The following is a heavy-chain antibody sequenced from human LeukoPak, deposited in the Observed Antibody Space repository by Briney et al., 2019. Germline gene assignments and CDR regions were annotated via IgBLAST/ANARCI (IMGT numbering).Heavy chain of an antibody. CDR2: IFSSGST. CDR1: GGSISSYY. D-gene: IGHD4-23*01. CDR3: ARGYGDNSGAFDI. J-gene: IGHJ3*02. Sequence: SETLSLTCTVSGGSISSYYWSWIRQPPGKGLEWIGYIFSSGSTNYNPSLKSRLTISVDTSNNQFSLKLSSVTAADTAVYFCARGYGDNSGAFDIWGQGTLVTVSS. V-gene: IGHV4-59*08.